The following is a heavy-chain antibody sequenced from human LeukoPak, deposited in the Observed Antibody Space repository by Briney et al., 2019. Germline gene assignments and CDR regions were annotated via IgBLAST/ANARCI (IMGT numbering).Heavy chain of an antibody. CDR1: GFSFSNYW. CDR3: ARDPYYYDSSGRWWFDP. J-gene: IGHJ5*02. V-gene: IGHV3-7*01. CDR2: IKQEGSGK. D-gene: IGHD3-22*01. Sequence: GGALRLSCAASGFSFSNYWMSWVRQARGKGGEGVAHIKQEGSGKSFVDSVTGRFTISRDNSKNTLYLQMNSLRAEDTAVYYCARDPYYYDSSGRWWFDPWGQGTLVTVSS.